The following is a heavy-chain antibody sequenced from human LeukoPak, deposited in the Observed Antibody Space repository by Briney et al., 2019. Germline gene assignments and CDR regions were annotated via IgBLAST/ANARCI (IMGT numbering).Heavy chain of an antibody. CDR2: IYYSGST. CDR1: GGSISSYS. D-gene: IGHD2-2*02. J-gene: IGHJ4*02. Sequence: PSETLSLTCTVSGGSISSYSWSWIRQPPGKGLEWIGYIYYSGSTNYNPSLKSRVTISVDTSKNQFSLKLSSVTAADTAVYYCAREPRYTPYYFDYWGQGTLVTVSS. V-gene: IGHV4-59*01. CDR3: AREPRYTPYYFDY.